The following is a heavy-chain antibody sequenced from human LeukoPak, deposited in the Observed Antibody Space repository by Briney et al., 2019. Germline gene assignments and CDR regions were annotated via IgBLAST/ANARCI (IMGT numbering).Heavy chain of an antibody. CDR2: VYYSGGGT. V-gene: IGHV4-59*01. D-gene: IGHD6-19*01. CDR3: ARGNSSGWYGGFDY. J-gene: IGHJ4*02. Sequence: SETLSLTCTVSRGSITANYWSWMRQPPGKGPEWIGYVYYSGGGTNYNPSLKSRVTMSVDTSKNHFSLKLGSVTAADTPVYYCARGNSSGWYGGFDYWGQGILVTVSS. CDR1: RGSITANY.